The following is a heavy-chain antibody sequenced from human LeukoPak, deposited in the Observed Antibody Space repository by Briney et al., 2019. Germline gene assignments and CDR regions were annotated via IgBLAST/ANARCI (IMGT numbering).Heavy chain of an antibody. Sequence: GGSLRLSCAASGFTFSDSYMTWIRQAPGKGLEWISYISNSGSSIYYADSVKGRFTTSRDNAKSSLYLQMNSLRAEDMASYYCAKEYSTNGVCYGAFDIWGQGTMVTVSS. CDR3: AKEYSTNGVCYGAFDI. V-gene: IGHV3-11*01. CDR2: ISNSGSSI. D-gene: IGHD2-8*01. J-gene: IGHJ3*02. CDR1: GFTFSDSY.